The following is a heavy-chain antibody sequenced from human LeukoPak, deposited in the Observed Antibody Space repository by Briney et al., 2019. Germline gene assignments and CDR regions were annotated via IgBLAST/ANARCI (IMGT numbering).Heavy chain of an antibody. CDR1: GYNFTSYW. J-gene: IGHJ3*02. CDR3: ARQDLDAFDI. Sequence: GESLKISCKGSGYNFTSYWIGWVRQMPGKGLEWMGIIYPGDSDTRYSPSFQGQVTISADKSISTAYLQWSSLKASATAMYSCARQDLDAFDIWGQGTMVTVSS. V-gene: IGHV5-51*01. CDR2: IYPGDSDT.